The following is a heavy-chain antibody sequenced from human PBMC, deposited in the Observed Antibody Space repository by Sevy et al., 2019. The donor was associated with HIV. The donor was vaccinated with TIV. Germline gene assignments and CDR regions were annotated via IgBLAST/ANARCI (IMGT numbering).Heavy chain of an antibody. D-gene: IGHD4-17*01. CDR3: SRWGSDYILDY. V-gene: IGHV3-49*04. CDR1: GFTFGAYA. Sequence: GGSLRLSCATSGFTFGAYAISWVRQAPGKGLEWVGLIRNAPYGEATEYGASVEGRFFLSRDDSKSVAYLQMNSLYTDDTAVYYCSRWGSDYILDYWGQGTLVTVSS. CDR2: IRNAPYGEAT. J-gene: IGHJ4*02.